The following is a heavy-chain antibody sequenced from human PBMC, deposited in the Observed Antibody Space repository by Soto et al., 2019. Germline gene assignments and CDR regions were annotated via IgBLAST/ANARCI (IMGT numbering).Heavy chain of an antibody. Sequence: QLQLQESGPGLVKPSETLSLTCTVSGGSISSSSYYWGWIRQPPGKVLEWIGSIYYSGSTYYNPSLKSRVPISVDTSKNQFSLKLSSVTAADTAVYYCARHRSSSSWYGYYFDYWGQGTLVTVSS. J-gene: IGHJ4*02. CDR1: GGSISSSSYY. CDR2: IYYSGST. CDR3: ARHRSSSSWYGYYFDY. V-gene: IGHV4-39*01. D-gene: IGHD6-13*01.